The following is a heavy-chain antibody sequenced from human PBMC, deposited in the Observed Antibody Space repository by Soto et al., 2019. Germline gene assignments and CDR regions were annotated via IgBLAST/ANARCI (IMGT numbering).Heavy chain of an antibody. CDR2: IIPIFGTA. V-gene: IGHV1-69*13. Sequence: ASVKVSCKASGGTFSSYAISWVRQAPGQGLEWMGGIIPIFGTANYAQKFQGRVTITADESTSTAYMGLSSLRSEDTAVYYCARFHKYSSSFDYWGQGTLVTVSS. J-gene: IGHJ4*02. CDR1: GGTFSSYA. CDR3: ARFHKYSSSFDY. D-gene: IGHD6-6*01.